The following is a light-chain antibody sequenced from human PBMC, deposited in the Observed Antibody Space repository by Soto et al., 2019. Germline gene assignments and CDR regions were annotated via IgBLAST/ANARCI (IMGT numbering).Light chain of an antibody. V-gene: IGLV2-14*01. CDR2: DVS. Sequence: QSVLTQPAAVPGTPGQSITISCAGTSSDVGGYHYVSWYQQYPVKAPKVMIYDVSIRPSGVSNRFSGSNSGNTASLTIYGLQAEDVDDYYFSSHLTSITYVLVTRTKVSVL. CDR1: SSDVGGYHY. CDR3: SSHLTSITYV. J-gene: IGLJ1*01.